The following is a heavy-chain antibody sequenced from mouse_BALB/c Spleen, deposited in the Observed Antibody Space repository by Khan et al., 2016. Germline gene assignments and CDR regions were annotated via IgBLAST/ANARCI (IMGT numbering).Heavy chain of an antibody. CDR3: ARAFYGHYYAMDY. D-gene: IGHD2-10*01. V-gene: IGHV1-9*01. J-gene: IGHJ4*01. CDR2: ILPGTGNT. CDR1: GYTFSSYW. Sequence: QLKQSGAELMKPVASVKISCKATGYTFSSYWIEWVKQRPGHGLEWIGEILPGTGNTNYNEKFKGKATFTADTSSNTAYMQLSSLTSEDSAVYYCARAFYGHYYAMDYWGQGTSVTVSS.